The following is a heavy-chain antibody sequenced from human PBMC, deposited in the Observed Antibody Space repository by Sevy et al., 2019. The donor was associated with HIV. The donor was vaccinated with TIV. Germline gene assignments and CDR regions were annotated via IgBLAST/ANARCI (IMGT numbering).Heavy chain of an antibody. CDR3: AREESCGGACYYFDH. CDR1: GFTFEDFG. CDR2: IVGNGVSA. D-gene: IGHD2-21*02. Sequence: GGSLRLSCAASGFTFEDFGMSWVRQRPGKGLEWVCGIVGNGVSAGCADSMKGRVTISRDNAKNSLYLEMNSLRIEDTASYFCAREESCGGACYYFDHWGHGILVTVSS. V-gene: IGHV3-20*04. J-gene: IGHJ4*01.